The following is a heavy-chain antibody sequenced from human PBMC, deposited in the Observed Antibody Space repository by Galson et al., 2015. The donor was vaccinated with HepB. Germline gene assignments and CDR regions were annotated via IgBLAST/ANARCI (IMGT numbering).Heavy chain of an antibody. CDR2: IKSKTDGRTT. Sequence: SLRLSCAASGFTFSNAWMNWVRQAPGKGLEWVGRIKSKTDGRTTDYAAPVKGRFTISRDDSKNTLYLQMNSLKTEDTAVYYCTTDLGRYYCSSTSCYDAFDYWGQGTLVTVSS. V-gene: IGHV3-15*07. D-gene: IGHD2-2*01. CDR3: TTDLGRYYCSSTSCYDAFDY. J-gene: IGHJ4*02. CDR1: GFTFSNAW.